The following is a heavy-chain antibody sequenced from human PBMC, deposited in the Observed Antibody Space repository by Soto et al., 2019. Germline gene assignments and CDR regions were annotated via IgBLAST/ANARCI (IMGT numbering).Heavy chain of an antibody. CDR1: GFTFSSYA. V-gene: IGHV3-23*01. Sequence: EVQLLESGGGLVQPGGSLRLSCAASGFTFSSYAMSWVRQAPGKGLEWVSAISGSGGSTYYADSVKGRFTISRDNSKNTLYLQMNSLRAEDTAVYYCAKLVHYCGGDCRLIDYWGQGTLVTVSS. CDR2: ISGSGGST. D-gene: IGHD2-21*01. J-gene: IGHJ4*02. CDR3: AKLVHYCGGDCRLIDY.